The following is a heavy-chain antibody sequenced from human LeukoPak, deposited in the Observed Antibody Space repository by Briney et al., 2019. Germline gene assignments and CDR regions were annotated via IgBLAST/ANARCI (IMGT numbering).Heavy chain of an antibody. D-gene: IGHD5-18*01. CDR3: AREIQLWPHYYYYMDV. CDR1: GGSFSGYY. V-gene: IGHV4-34*01. CDR2: INHSGST. J-gene: IGHJ6*03. Sequence: NPSETLSLTCAVYGGSFSGYYWSWIRQPPGKGLEWVGEINHSGSTNYNPSLKSRVTISVDTSKNQFSLKPSSVTAADTAVYYCAREIQLWPHYYYYMDVWGKGTTVTVSS.